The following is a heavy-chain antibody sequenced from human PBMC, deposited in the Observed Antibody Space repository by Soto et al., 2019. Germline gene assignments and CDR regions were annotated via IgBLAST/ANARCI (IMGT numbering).Heavy chain of an antibody. J-gene: IGHJ6*02. CDR1: GGSISSGDYY. V-gene: IGHV4-30-4*01. D-gene: IGHD1-7*01. Sequence: SETLSLTCTVSGGSISSGDYYWSWIRQPPGKGLEWIGYLYYSGSTYYNPSLKSRVTISVDTSKNQFSLKLYSVTAADTAVYYCARGDNWNYGSYSGMDVWGQGTTVTVS. CDR2: LYYSGST. CDR3: ARGDNWNYGSYSGMDV.